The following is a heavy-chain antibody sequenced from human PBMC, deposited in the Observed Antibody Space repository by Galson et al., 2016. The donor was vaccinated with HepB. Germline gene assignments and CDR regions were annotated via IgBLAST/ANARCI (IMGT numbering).Heavy chain of an antibody. J-gene: IGHJ4*02. CDR3: ARAEDCFGDCPQKYYLDS. V-gene: IGHV3-21*04. CDR2: TDSTSRYI. Sequence: SLRLSCAASGFTFSTYSMNWVRLAPGKGLEWVSSTDSTSRYIYYADSVRGRFTISRDNAQKSLYLHMSSLRAEDTAVYYCARAEDCFGDCPQKYYLDSWGRATLVTVSS. D-gene: IGHD2-21*02. CDR1: GFTFSTYS.